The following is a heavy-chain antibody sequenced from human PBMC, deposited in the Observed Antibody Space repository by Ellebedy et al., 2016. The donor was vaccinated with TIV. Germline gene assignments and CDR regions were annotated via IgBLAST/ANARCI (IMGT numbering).Heavy chain of an antibody. V-gene: IGHV4-34*01. CDR1: GGSFSGYY. CDR3: ARVFISSVTTYFDY. D-gene: IGHD4-17*01. Sequence: SETLSLXXAVYGGSFSGYYWSWIRQPPGKGLEWIGEINHSGSTNYNPSLKSRVTISVDTSKDQFSLKLSSVTAADTAVYYCARVFISSVTTYFDYWGQGTLVTVSS. CDR2: INHSGST. J-gene: IGHJ4*02.